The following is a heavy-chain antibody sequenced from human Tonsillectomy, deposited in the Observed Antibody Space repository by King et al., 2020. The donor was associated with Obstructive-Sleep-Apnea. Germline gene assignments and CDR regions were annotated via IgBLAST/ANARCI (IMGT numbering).Heavy chain of an antibody. Sequence: QLVQSGGGLVQPGGSLRLCCAASGFTVSSNYMTWVRQAPGKGLEWVSLIYSGGSTNYADSVKGRFTISRDTSKNTLYLQMNSLRAEDTAVYYCARTLGGASFYFDYWGQGILVTVSS. D-gene: IGHD3-16*01. J-gene: IGHJ4*02. CDR2: IYSGGST. V-gene: IGHV3-66*01. CDR1: GFTVSSNY. CDR3: ARTLGGASFYFDY.